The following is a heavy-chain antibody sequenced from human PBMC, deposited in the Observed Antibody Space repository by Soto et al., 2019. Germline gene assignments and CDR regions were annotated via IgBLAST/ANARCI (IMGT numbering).Heavy chain of an antibody. V-gene: IGHV4-59*01. CDR1: GGFISSYY. J-gene: IGHJ4*02. CDR2: IHYNGNT. Sequence: NPSETLSLTCTVSGGFISSYYWSWIRQPPGKGLEWIGYIHYNGNTNYSPSLKSRVTISVDTSKNQFSLNLSSVTAADTAVYYCATLTTVTTNFDFWGQGTLVTVSS. CDR3: ATLTTVTTNFDF. D-gene: IGHD4-17*01.